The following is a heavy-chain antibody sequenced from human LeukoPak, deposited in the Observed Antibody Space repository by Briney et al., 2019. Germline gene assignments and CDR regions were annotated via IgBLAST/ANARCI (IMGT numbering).Heavy chain of an antibody. CDR2: ISAYNGNT. CDR3: ARVAYCTNGVCYSDGCSDY. J-gene: IGHJ4*02. CDR1: GYTFTSYG. D-gene: IGHD2-8*01. Sequence: ASVKVSCKASGYTFTSYGISWVRQAPGQGLEWMGWISAYNGNTNYAQKLQGRVTMTTDTSTSTAYMELRSLRSDDTAVYYCARVAYCTNGVCYSDGCSDYWGQGTLVTVSS. V-gene: IGHV1-18*01.